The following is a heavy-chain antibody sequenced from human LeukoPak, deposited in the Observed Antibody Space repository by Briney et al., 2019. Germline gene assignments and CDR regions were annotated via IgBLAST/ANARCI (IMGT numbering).Heavy chain of an antibody. J-gene: IGHJ5*02. V-gene: IGHV4-59*01. CDR1: GASISSYY. Sequence: SETLSLTCTVSGASISSYYWTWIRQPPGKGLEWIGYIHYSGSSNYNPSLKSRVTISVDTSKNQISLKLSSVTAADTAVYYCARHDCDSSRCSVNWFDPWGQGTLVTVSS. CDR3: ARHDCDSSRCSVNWFDP. D-gene: IGHD2/OR15-2a*01. CDR2: IHYSGSS.